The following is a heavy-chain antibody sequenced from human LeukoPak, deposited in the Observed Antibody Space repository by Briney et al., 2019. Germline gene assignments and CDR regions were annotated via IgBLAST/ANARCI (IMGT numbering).Heavy chain of an antibody. V-gene: IGHV4-34*01. CDR3: ARGLPYYDFWSGYYKKNWFDP. J-gene: IGHJ5*02. D-gene: IGHD3-3*01. CDR1: GGSFSGYY. Sequence: SETLSLTCVVYGGSFSGYYWSWIRQPPGKGLEWIGEINHSGSTNYNPSLKSRVTISVDTSKNQFSLKLSSVTAADTAVYYCARGLPYYDFWSGYYKKNWFDPWGQGTLVTVSS. CDR2: INHSGST.